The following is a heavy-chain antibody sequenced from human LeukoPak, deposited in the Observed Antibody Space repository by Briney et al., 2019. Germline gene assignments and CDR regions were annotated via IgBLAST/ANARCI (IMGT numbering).Heavy chain of an antibody. Sequence: ASVKVSCKASGGTFSSYAISWVRQAPGQGLEWMGIINPSGGSTSYAQKFQGRVTMTRDTSTSTVYMELSSLRSEDTAVYYCARDRSSGSYYGYWGQGTLVTVSS. D-gene: IGHD1-26*01. CDR1: GGTFSSYA. J-gene: IGHJ4*02. CDR2: INPSGGST. CDR3: ARDRSSGSYYGY. V-gene: IGHV1-46*01.